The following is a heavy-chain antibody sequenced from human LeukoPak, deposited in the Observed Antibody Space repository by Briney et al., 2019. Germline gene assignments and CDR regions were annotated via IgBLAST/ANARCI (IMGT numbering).Heavy chain of an antibody. CDR2: IRYDGSDK. CDR1: GFTFSSYG. V-gene: IGHV3-30*02. CDR3: AKGARGYDLWSGFHL. J-gene: IGHJ4*02. Sequence: GGSLRLSCGTSGFTFSSYGMHWVRQAPGKGLEWVAFIRYDGSDKYYTDSVKGRFTISRDNSKNTLYLQINSLRGEDTAVYYCAKGARGYDLWSGFHLWGQGTLVTVSS. D-gene: IGHD3-3*01.